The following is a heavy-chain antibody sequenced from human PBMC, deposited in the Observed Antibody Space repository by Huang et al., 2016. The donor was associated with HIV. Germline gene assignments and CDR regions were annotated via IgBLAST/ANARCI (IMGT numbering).Heavy chain of an antibody. Sequence: QVQLVQSGAEVRKPGSSVKVSCRASGGSFNNFGINWVRQAPGQGLEWSGGIIPRFGTRNDAQRFKDRVTITADETTGVVHLEVTSLRSDDTAVYFCAKRGGAWGSPYAFDLWGPGTMVTVSS. D-gene: IGHD3-16*01. V-gene: IGHV1-69*13. CDR2: IIPRFGTR. J-gene: IGHJ3*01. CDR1: GGSFNNFG. CDR3: AKRGGAWGSPYAFDL.